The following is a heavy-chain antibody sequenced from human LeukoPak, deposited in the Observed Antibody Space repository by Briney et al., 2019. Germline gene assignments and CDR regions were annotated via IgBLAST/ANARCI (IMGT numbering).Heavy chain of an antibody. D-gene: IGHD3-10*01. CDR2: MNPNSGNT. CDR1: GYTFTSYD. CDR3: ARGRFLAYYGSGSHDC. J-gene: IGHJ4*02. Sequence: ASVKVSCKASGYTFTSYDINWVRQATGQGLEWMGWMNPNSGNTGYAQKFQGRVTMTRNTSISTAYMELSSLRSEDTAVYYCARGRFLAYYGSGSHDCWGQGTLVTVSS. V-gene: IGHV1-8*01.